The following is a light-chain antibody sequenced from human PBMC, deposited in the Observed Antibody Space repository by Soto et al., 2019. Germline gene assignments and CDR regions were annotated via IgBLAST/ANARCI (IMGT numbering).Light chain of an antibody. J-gene: IGKJ4*01. Sequence: IQMTQSPSSLSASVGDRVTITCRASQSISSYLNWYQQKPGKAPKLLMYAASSLHSGVPSRFSGSGAGTDFTLTISSLQPEDSATYYCQQSYSSPPLTFGGGTKVEIK. CDR1: QSISSY. V-gene: IGKV1-39*01. CDR2: AAS. CDR3: QQSYSSPPLT.